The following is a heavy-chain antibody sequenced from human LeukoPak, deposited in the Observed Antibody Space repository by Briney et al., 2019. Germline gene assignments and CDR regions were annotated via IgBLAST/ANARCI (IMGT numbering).Heavy chain of an antibody. Sequence: SVRVSCKASGGTFSSYAISWVRQAPGQGLEWMGRIIPILGIANYAQKFQGRVTITADKSTSTAYMELSSLRSDDTAVYYCAIWTYDFWSGYPGNLDWFDPWGQGTLVTVSS. D-gene: IGHD3-3*01. J-gene: IGHJ5*02. CDR3: AIWTYDFWSGYPGNLDWFDP. CDR1: GGTFSSYA. CDR2: IIPILGIA. V-gene: IGHV1-69*04.